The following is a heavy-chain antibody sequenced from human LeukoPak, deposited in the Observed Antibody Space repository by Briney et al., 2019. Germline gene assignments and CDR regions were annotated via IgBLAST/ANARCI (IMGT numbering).Heavy chain of an antibody. V-gene: IGHV3-9*01. J-gene: IGHJ4*02. D-gene: IGHD3-10*01. Sequence: GGSLRLSCAASGFTFDDYAMHWVRQAPGKGLEWVSGISWNSGSIGYADSVKGRFTISRDNAKNSLYLQMNSLRAEDTALYYCAKDIGYGSGTGDYWGQGTLATVSS. CDR3: AKDIGYGSGTGDY. CDR1: GFTFDDYA. CDR2: ISWNSGSI.